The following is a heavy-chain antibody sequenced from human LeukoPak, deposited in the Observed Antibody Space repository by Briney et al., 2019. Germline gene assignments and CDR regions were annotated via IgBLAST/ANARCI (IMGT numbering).Heavy chain of an antibody. J-gene: IGHJ4*02. CDR2: ISGSGDST. Sequence: PGGSLRLSCVASRFMFSDYIMNWVRQAPGKGLEWVSAISGSGDSTYYGDSVKGRFTISRDNSKNTLYLQMNSLRAEDTAVYYCAKTRPLDSSSWSHGDYWGQGTLVTVSS. CDR3: AKTRPLDSSSWSHGDY. V-gene: IGHV3-23*01. CDR1: RFMFSDYI. D-gene: IGHD6-13*01.